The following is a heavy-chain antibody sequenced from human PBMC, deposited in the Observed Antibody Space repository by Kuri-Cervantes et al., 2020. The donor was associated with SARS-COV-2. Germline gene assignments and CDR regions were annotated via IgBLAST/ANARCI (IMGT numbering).Heavy chain of an antibody. CDR2: ISSSGSTI. D-gene: IGHD6-13*01. Sequence: ETLSLTCAASGFTFSSYSMNWVRQAPGKGLEWVSYISSSGSTIYYADSVKGRFTISRDNAKNSLYLQMNSLRAEDTAVYYCATYGIAAAGTEFDPWGQGTLVTVSS. CDR3: ATYGIAAAGTEFDP. CDR1: GFTFSSYS. V-gene: IGHV3-48*04. J-gene: IGHJ5*02.